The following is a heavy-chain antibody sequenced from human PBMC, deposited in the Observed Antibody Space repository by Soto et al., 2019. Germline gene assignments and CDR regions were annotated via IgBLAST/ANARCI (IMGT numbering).Heavy chain of an antibody. D-gene: IGHD6-13*01. Sequence: SLILSCAASGFTFDDYAMHWVRQAPGKGLEWVSGISWNSGSIGYADSVKGRFTISRDNAKNSLYLQMNSLRAEDTALYYCAKSDYSSSWYGGDFDYWGQGTLVTVSS. CDR3: AKSDYSSSWYGGDFDY. V-gene: IGHV3-9*01. CDR2: ISWNSGSI. J-gene: IGHJ4*02. CDR1: GFTFDDYA.